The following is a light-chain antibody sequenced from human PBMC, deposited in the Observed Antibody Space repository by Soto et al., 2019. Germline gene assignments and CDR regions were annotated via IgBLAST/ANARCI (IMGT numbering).Light chain of an antibody. CDR1: SSDVGGYNY. V-gene: IGLV2-14*01. Sequence: QSVLSQPASVSGSPGHSITISCTGTSSDVGGYNYVSWYQQHPGKAPKLMIYEVSNRPSGVSNRFSGSKSGNKASLTISGLQAEDEADYSCSSYKSSSTLYVFGTGTNVTVL. J-gene: IGLJ1*01. CDR3: SSYKSSSTLYV. CDR2: EVS.